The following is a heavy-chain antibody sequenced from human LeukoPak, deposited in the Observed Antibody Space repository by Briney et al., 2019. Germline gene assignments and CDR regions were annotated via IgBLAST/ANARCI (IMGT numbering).Heavy chain of an antibody. V-gene: IGHV3-53*01. J-gene: IGHJ2*01. CDR2: LYSGGST. CDR1: GFDFSSNY. CDR3: ARVGDHYHWYLDV. Sequence: GGSLSLSCEASGFDFSSNYMNWVRQAPGKGLEWVSILYSGGSTYYADSVKGRFTVSRDSSGNTLFLHMTRLKTEDTAVYFCARVGDHYHWYLDVWGRGTLVTVSS. D-gene: IGHD3-10*01.